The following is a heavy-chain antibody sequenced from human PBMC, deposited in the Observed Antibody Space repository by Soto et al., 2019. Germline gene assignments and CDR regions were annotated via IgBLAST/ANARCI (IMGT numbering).Heavy chain of an antibody. V-gene: IGHV3-23*01. CDR2: ISGSGGST. Sequence: EVQLLESGGGLAQRGGSLRVSCVGSGFSFSSSAMSWVRQAPGKGLEWVSSISGSGGSTYYADSVKGRFIISRDNSWNTLYLQLNSLRAEDTAVYYCAKLLAAAASWDAFDIWGQGTMVTVSS. J-gene: IGHJ3*02. CDR1: GFSFSSSA. D-gene: IGHD6-25*01. CDR3: AKLLAAAASWDAFDI.